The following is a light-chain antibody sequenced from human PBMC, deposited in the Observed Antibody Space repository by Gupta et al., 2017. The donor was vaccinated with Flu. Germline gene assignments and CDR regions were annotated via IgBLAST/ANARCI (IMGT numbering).Light chain of an antibody. CDR2: KAS. CDR3: QHDNTYLYS. J-gene: IGKJ2*03. Sequence: DIQMTQSPSTLSASVGDRVTITCRASQSISSWLAWYQQKPGKAPKLLIYKASTLESEVPSRFGGSGSGTEFTLTISSLQPDDFAAYYCQHDNTYLYSFGQGTKLEIK. CDR1: QSISSW. V-gene: IGKV1-5*03.